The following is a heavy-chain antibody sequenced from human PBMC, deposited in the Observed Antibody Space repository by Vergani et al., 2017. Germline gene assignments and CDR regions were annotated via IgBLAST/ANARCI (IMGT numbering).Heavy chain of an antibody. V-gene: IGHV5-51*01. J-gene: IGHJ6*02. D-gene: IGHD1-1*01. CDR3: ARHTTTSKLPYYYYGMDV. CDR1: GYSFTSYW. Sequence: EVQLVQSGAEVKKPGESLKISCTGSGYSFTSYWIGWVRQMPGKGLEWMGRIYPGDSDTRYSPSFQGQVTISADKSITTAYLQWSSLTASDTAMYYCARHTTTSKLPYYYYGMDVWGQGTTVTVSS. CDR2: IYPGDSDT.